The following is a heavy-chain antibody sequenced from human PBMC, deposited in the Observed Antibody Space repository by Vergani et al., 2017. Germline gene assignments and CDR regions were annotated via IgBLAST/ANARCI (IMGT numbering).Heavy chain of an antibody. D-gene: IGHD3-10*01. V-gene: IGHV3-30*18. CDR1: GFSFSSHA. CDR3: AKAGSVTSGSLQYNFYMDV. Sequence: VQLAESGGGRVQPGRSLRLSCAASGFSFSSHAIHWVRQAPGKGLEWVAVISNDGSKNYYADSVKGRFTISRDNSKNTLDLQMNSLRTQDTAVYYCAKAGSVTSGSLQYNFYMDVWGKGTTVTVS. J-gene: IGHJ6*03. CDR2: ISNDGSKN.